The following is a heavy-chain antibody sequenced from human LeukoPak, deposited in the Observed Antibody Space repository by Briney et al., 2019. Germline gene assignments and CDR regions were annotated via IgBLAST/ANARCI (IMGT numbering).Heavy chain of an antibody. CDR1: VFTFSFYW. Sequence: GGSLRLSCAASVFTFSFYWMFWVRQAPGKGLMWVSHINNDGSRTNYADSVKGRFTVARDNAKNTLYLQMDSLRADDTAVYYCGRLSGSYNEGRWGQGTLVTVSS. J-gene: IGHJ4*02. V-gene: IGHV3-74*01. CDR3: GRLSGSYNEGR. D-gene: IGHD1-26*01. CDR2: INNDGSRT.